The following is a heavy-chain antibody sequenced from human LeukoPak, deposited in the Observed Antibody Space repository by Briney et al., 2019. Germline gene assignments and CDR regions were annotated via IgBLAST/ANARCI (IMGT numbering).Heavy chain of an antibody. J-gene: IGHJ4*02. V-gene: IGHV3-7*01. CDR2: IKQDGSEK. CDR3: ARNQRRLDY. Sequence: GGSLRLSCAASGFTFSSYGMHWVRQAPGKGLEWVANIKQDGSEKYYVDSVKGRFTISRDNAKNSLYLQVNSLRAEDTAVYYCARNQRRLDYWGQGTLVTVSS. CDR1: GFTFSSYG. D-gene: IGHD1-14*01.